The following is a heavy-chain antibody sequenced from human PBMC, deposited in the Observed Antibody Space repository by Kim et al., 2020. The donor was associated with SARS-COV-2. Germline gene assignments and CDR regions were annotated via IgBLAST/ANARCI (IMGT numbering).Heavy chain of an antibody. V-gene: IGHV1-69*13. D-gene: IGHD3-22*01. CDR2: IIPIFGTA. Sequence: SVKVSCKASGGTFSSYAISWVRQAPGQGLEWMGGIIPIFGTANYAQKFQGRVTITADESTSTAYMELSSLRSEDTAVYYCASGYYYLYAFDIWGQGTMVTVSS. CDR1: GGTFSSYA. J-gene: IGHJ3*02. CDR3: ASGYYYLYAFDI.